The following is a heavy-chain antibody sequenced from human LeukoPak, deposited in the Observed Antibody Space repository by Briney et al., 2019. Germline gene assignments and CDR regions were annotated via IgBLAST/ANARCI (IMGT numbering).Heavy chain of an antibody. CDR2: ISAYNGNT. V-gene: IGHV1-18*01. CDR1: GYTFTSYG. J-gene: IGHJ4*02. D-gene: IGHD1-7*01. CDR3: ARSRAGTTPDSFDY. Sequence: GASVKVSCKASGYTFTSYGISWVRQAPGQGLEWMGWISAYNGNTNYAQKLQGRVTMTTDTSTSTAYMELRSLRSGDTAVYYCARSRAGTTPDSFDYWGQGTLVTVSS.